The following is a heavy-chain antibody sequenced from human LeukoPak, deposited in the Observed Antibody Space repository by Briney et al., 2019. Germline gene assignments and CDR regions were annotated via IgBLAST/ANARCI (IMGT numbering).Heavy chain of an antibody. D-gene: IGHD2-15*01. CDR2: MNPNSGNT. CDR3: ARDYCSGGSCYSFPDY. CDR1: GYTFTSYD. V-gene: IGHV1-8*01. J-gene: IGHJ4*02. Sequence: ASVKVSCKASGYTFTSYDINWVRQATGQGLEWMGWMNPNSGNTGYAQKFQGRVTMTRDTSISTAYMELSSLTSDDTAVYFCARDYCSGGSCYSFPDYWGQGTPVTVSS.